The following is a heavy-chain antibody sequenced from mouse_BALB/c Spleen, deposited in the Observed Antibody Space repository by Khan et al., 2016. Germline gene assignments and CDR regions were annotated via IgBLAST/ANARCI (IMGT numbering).Heavy chain of an antibody. D-gene: IGHD2-1*01. CDR1: GYSITSDYA. V-gene: IGHV3-2*02. J-gene: IGHJ3*01. Sequence: EVQLQESGPGLVKPSQSLSLTCTVTGYSITSDYAWNWIRQFPGNKLEWMGYINYSGSTSYNPSLKSRFSVTRDTSKNQFFLRLNSVTTEDTATCYCARSGALYGNFPYWGQGTLVTVSA. CDR2: INYSGST. CDR3: ARSGALYGNFPY.